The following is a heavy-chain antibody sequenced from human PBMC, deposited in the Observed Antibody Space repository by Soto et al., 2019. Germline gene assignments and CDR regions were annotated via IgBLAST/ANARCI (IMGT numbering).Heavy chain of an antibody. V-gene: IGHV1-69*06. D-gene: IGHD1-26*01. J-gene: IGHJ6*02. Sequence: QVQLVQSGAEVKKPGSSVKVSCKASGGTFSSYAISWVRQAPGQGLEWMGGIIPIFGTANYAQKFQGRVTITADKSTSTAYMELSSLRSEDTAVYYCASDELESGSFRGGDYYYGMDVWGQGTTVTVSS. CDR2: IIPIFGTA. CDR3: ASDELESGSFRGGDYYYGMDV. CDR1: GGTFSSYA.